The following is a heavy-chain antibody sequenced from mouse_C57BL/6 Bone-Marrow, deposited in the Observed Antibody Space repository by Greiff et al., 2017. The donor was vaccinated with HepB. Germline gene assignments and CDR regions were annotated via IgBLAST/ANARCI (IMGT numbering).Heavy chain of an antibody. D-gene: IGHD2-12*01. J-gene: IGHJ2*01. Sequence: VQLQQSGPELVKPGASVKISCKASGYSFNGYYMNWVKQSPEKSLEWIGEINPSTGGTTYNQKFKAKATLTVDKSSTTAYMQLKSLTSEDSAVYYCARRLLQYYFDYWGQGTTLTVSS. CDR2: INPSTGGT. CDR1: GYSFNGYY. V-gene: IGHV1-42*01. CDR3: ARRLLQYYFDY.